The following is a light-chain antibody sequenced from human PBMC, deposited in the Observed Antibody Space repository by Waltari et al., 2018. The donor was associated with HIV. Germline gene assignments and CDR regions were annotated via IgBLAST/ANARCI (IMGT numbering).Light chain of an antibody. CDR2: GVY. CDR3: CSYTAIHTLI. Sequence: QSALTQPASVSGSPGQSITISCAGTTSDIGIFDSVSWYQQHPGRAPQLMCFGVYSRPSGVSSRLSGSKSGNTASLTISGLQAEDEANYYCCSYTAIHTLIFGGGTKLTVL. V-gene: IGLV2-14*01. J-gene: IGLJ2*01. CDR1: TSDIGIFDS.